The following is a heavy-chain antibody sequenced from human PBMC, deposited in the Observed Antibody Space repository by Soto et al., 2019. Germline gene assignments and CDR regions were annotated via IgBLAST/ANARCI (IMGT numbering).Heavy chain of an antibody. CDR3: AKGGSYYDILTGYYAP. V-gene: IGHV3-9*01. D-gene: IGHD3-9*01. CDR1: GFTFDDYA. CDR2: ISWNSGSI. J-gene: IGHJ5*02. Sequence: PGGSLRLSCAASGFTFDDYAMHWVRQAPGKGLEWVSGISWNSGSIGYADSVKGRFTISRDNAKNSLYLQMNSLRAEDTALYYCAKGGSYYDILTGYYAPWGQGTLVTVSS.